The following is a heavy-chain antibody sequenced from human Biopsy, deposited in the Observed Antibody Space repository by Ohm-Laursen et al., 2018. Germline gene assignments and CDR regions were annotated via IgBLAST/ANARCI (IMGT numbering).Heavy chain of an antibody. CDR2: VYYTGST. J-gene: IGHJ2*01. CDR3: ARDRGYYSDRTVPRYFDL. CDR1: GDSISSYY. V-gene: IGHV4-59*01. D-gene: IGHD3-22*01. Sequence: PGTLSLTCTVSGDSISSYYWSWIRQPPGKGLQWIGYVYYTGSTDYNPSLQSRVTISVDTSKNHFSLRLRSVTPADTAIYYCARDRGYYSDRTVPRYFDLWGRGTLATVSS.